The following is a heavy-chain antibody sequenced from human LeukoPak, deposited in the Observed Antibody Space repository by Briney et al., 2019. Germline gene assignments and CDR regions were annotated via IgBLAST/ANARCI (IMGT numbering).Heavy chain of an antibody. V-gene: IGHV5-51*01. J-gene: IGHJ4*02. CDR2: IYTADSDT. CDR3: ARHYNFDF. CDR1: GYSFTTYW. Sequence: NPGESLKISCKGSGYSFTTYWIGWVRQMPRKVLEWMGTIYTADSDTRYNPSLQGQVTISADKSISTAYLQWSSLKASDTAIYYCARHYNFDFWGQETLVTVSS. D-gene: IGHD4-11*01.